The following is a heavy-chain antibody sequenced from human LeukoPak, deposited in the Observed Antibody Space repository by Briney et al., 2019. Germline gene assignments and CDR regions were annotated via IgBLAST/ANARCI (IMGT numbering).Heavy chain of an antibody. CDR3: ARSPPNGRKWIQLWHENWYFDL. V-gene: IGHV3-74*01. CDR1: GFTFSSYW. D-gene: IGHD5-18*01. CDR2: INSDGSST. Sequence: GGSLRLSCAASGFTFSSYWMHWVRQAPGKGLVWVSRINSDGSSTSYADSVKGRFTISRDNAKNTLYLQMNSLRAEDTAVYYCARSPPNGRKWIQLWHENWYFDLWGRGTLVTVSS. J-gene: IGHJ2*01.